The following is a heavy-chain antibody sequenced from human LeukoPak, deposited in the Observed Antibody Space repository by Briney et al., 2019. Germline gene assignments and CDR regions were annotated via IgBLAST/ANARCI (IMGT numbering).Heavy chain of an antibody. J-gene: IGHJ4*02. V-gene: IGHV4-61*01. Sequence: PSETLSLTCTVSGGSVSSGSFHWSWIRQPPGKGLEWIGYIYYSGSTNYNPSLKSRVTMSIDTPKNQFSLKLSSVTAADTAVYYCARGFGFGEPTFDYWGQGTLVTVSS. CDR2: IYYSGST. CDR3: ARGFGFGEPTFDY. CDR1: GGSVSSGSFH. D-gene: IGHD3-10*01.